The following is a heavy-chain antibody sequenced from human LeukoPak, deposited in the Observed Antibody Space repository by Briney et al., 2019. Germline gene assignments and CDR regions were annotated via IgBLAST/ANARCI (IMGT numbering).Heavy chain of an antibody. CDR1: GFTFSSYS. CDR2: ISSSSSYT. D-gene: IGHD2-15*01. V-gene: IGHV3-21*01. CDR3: ASQSSPNY. J-gene: IGHJ4*02. Sequence: PGGSLRLSCAASGFTFSSYSMNWVRQAPGKGLEWVSSISSSSSYTYYADSVKGRFTISRDNAKNSLYLQMNSLRAEDTAVYYCASQSSPNYWGQGTLVTVSS.